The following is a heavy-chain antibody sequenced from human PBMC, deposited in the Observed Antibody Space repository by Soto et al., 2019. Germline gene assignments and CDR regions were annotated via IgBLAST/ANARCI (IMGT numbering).Heavy chain of an antibody. D-gene: IGHD3-9*01. CDR1: GYTFTSYG. CDR3: ARDGYYYILTGYYRDDAFDI. Sequence: QVQLVQSGAEVKKPGASVKVSCKASGYTFTSYGISWVRQAPGQGLEWMGWISAYNGNTNYAQKLQGRVTMTTDTSTSTAYMELRSLRSDDTAVYYCARDGYYYILTGYYRDDAFDIWGQGTMVTVSS. CDR2: ISAYNGNT. V-gene: IGHV1-18*01. J-gene: IGHJ3*02.